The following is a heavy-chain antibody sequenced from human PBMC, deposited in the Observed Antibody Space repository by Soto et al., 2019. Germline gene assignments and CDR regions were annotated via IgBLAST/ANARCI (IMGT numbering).Heavy chain of an antibody. D-gene: IGHD1-1*01. CDR2: ISYRGTT. J-gene: IGHJ5*02. Sequence: QVQLQESGPRLVKPSQDLSLTCTVSGGSINSVAYHWSWVRQHPGKGLEWIGAISYRGTTYSNPSLQSRTTMSVDPSKTQLSLKLSSVTAADTAVYYCARMSATGTRWFDPWGPGTLVTVSS. CDR3: ARMSATGTRWFDP. CDR1: GGSINSVAYH. V-gene: IGHV4-31*03.